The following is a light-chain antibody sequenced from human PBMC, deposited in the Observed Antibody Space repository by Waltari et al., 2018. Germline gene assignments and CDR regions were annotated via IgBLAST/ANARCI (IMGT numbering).Light chain of an antibody. J-gene: IGKJ4*01. Sequence: EILLTQSPATLSLSPGERATLPCRASQRVDNLLRWYQQKPGQAPRLVSQDASNRAPGLPARFSGSGSGTYVTRTISSLEPEDFAVYYCQHRVSWPLTFGGGTKVEL. V-gene: IGKV3-11*01. CDR1: QRVDNL. CDR3: QHRVSWPLT. CDR2: DAS.